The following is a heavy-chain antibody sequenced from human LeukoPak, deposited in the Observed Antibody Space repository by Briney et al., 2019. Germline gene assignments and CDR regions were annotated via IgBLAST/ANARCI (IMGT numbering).Heavy chain of an antibody. V-gene: IGHV4-31*03. J-gene: IGHJ4*02. CDR3: ARTPWPRYCSSTSCYTGGVYFDY. D-gene: IGHD2-2*02. CDR1: GGSISSGGYY. Sequence: SQTLSLTCTVSGGSISSGGYYWSWIRQHPGKGLEWVGYIYYSGSTYYNPSLKSRVTISVDTSKNQFSLKLSSVTAADTAVYYCARTPWPRYCSSTSCYTGGVYFDYWGQGTLVTVSS. CDR2: IYYSGST.